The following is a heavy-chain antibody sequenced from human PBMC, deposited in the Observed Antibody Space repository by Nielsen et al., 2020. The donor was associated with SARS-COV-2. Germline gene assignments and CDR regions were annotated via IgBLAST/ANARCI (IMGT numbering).Heavy chain of an antibody. V-gene: IGHV1-24*01. CDR2: FDPQDGET. D-gene: IGHD3-3*01. J-gene: IGHJ4*02. CDR3: ATDSPIGVVIYALAH. CDR1: GGALTLFS. Sequence: ASVKVSCKVSGGALTLFSMHWVRQAPGKGLEWMGEFDPQDGETTCAQKFQGRVTMTEDTSIDTAYLDLNGLTSDDTAIYFCATDSPIGVVIYALAHWGQGTPATVSS.